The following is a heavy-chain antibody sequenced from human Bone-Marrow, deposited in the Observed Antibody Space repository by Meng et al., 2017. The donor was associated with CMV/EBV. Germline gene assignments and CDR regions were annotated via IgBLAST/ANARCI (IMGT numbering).Heavy chain of an antibody. D-gene: IGHD6-13*01. CDR2: INWNGGST. V-gene: IGHV3-20*04. Sequence: GESLKISCAASGFTFDDYGMSWVRQAPGKGLEWVSGINWNGGSTGYADSVKGRFTISRDNAKNSLYLQMNSLRAEDTALYYCARDRDSSSWDEIYYYYGMDFWGQGTTVTVSS. J-gene: IGHJ6*02. CDR3: ARDRDSSSWDEIYYYYGMDF. CDR1: GFTFDDYG.